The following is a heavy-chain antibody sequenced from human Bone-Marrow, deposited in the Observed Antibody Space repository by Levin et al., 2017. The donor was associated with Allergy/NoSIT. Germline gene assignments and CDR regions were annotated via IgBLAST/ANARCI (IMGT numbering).Heavy chain of an antibody. CDR3: AREYYDYVWGSYRLPGYFDY. CDR2: IWYDGSNK. CDR1: GFTFSSYG. J-gene: IGHJ4*02. D-gene: IGHD3-16*02. Sequence: PGGSLRLSCAASGFTFSSYGMHWVRQAPGKGLEWVAVIWYDGSNKYYADSVKGRFTISRDNSKNTLYLQMNSLRAEDTAVYYCAREYYDYVWGSYRLPGYFDYWGQGTLVTVSS. V-gene: IGHV3-33*01.